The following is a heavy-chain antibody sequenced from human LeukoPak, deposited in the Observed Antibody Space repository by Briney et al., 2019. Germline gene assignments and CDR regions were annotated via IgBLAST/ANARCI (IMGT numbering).Heavy chain of an antibody. CDR1: GFTFSSSA. CDR3: ARNTNYGSGSYLVD. Sequence: GGSLRLSCAASGFTFSSSAMHWVRQAPGKGLEWVAVISYDGSNKYYADSVKGRFTISRDNSKNTLYLQMNSLRAEDTAVYYCARNTNYGSGSYLVDWGQGTLVTVSS. CDR2: ISYDGSNK. J-gene: IGHJ4*02. D-gene: IGHD3-10*01. V-gene: IGHV3-30*01.